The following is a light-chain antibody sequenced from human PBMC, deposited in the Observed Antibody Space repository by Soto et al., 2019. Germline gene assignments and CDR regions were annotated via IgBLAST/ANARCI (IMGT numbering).Light chain of an antibody. CDR2: DAS. CDR3: HQYATSPLT. J-gene: IGKJ4*01. V-gene: IGKV3-20*01. Sequence: EIVLTQSPGTLSMSPGERATLSCRASQSVGRDYLAWFQQKPGQAPRLLIYDASTRATGIPDRFSGSGSGTDFNLTFSRLEPEDFAVYFWHQYATSPLTFGGGTKVEF. CDR1: QSVGRDY.